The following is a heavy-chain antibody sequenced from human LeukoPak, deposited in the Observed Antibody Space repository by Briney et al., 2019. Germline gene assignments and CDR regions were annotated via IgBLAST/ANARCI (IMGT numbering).Heavy chain of an antibody. D-gene: IGHD1-26*01. CDR1: GFTVSSYA. CDR2: ISGSGSRT. V-gene: IGHV3-23*01. J-gene: IGHJ4*02. Sequence: GGSLRLSCAASGFTVSSYAMSSVRQAPGKGLEWVSAISGSGSRTYYADSVKGRFTISRDNSKNTLYLQMNSLRAEDTAVYYCAKPSLIVGATVGFDYWGQGTLVTVSS. CDR3: AKPSLIVGATVGFDY.